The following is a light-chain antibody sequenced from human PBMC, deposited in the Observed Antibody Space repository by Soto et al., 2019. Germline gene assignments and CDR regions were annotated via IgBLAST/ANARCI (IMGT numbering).Light chain of an antibody. CDR3: QQYNNWPWT. V-gene: IGKV3-15*01. CDR1: QSISDT. Sequence: EIVMTQSPATLSVSPWGRATLSCMASQSISDTLAWYQQKPGQAPRLLIHGASTRATGFPGRFSGSGSGADFTLTISSLQSEDFAVYYCQQYNNWPWTFGQGTKVDIK. CDR2: GAS. J-gene: IGKJ1*01.